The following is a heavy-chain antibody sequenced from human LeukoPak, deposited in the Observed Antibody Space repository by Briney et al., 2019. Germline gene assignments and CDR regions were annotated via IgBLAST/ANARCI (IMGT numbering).Heavy chain of an antibody. D-gene: IGHD3-22*01. CDR3: AKDYDSSAPGTTHYGMDV. J-gene: IGHJ6*02. Sequence: GGSLRLSCAASGFTFDDYTMHWVRQAPGKGLEWVSLISWDGGSTYYADSVKGRFTISRDNSKNSLYLQMNSLRTEDTALYYCAKDYDSSAPGTTHYGMDVWGQGTTVTVSS. CDR2: ISWDGGST. CDR1: GFTFDDYT. V-gene: IGHV3-43*01.